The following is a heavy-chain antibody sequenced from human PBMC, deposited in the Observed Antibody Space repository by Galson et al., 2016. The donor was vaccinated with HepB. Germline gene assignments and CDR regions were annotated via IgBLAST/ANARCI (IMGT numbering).Heavy chain of an antibody. CDR1: GGSITTYY. CDR2: SHSSGAT. V-gene: IGHV4-59*01. J-gene: IGHJ3*02. D-gene: IGHD1-14*01. Sequence: ETLSLTCTVSGGSITTYYWSWIRQPPGMGLEWIAFSHSSGATSYSPSLNSRVTISVDTSKSQFSLRLRSVTAADTAVYYCARNAPKLGITDAFDIWGQGTLVTVSS. CDR3: ARNAPKLGITDAFDI.